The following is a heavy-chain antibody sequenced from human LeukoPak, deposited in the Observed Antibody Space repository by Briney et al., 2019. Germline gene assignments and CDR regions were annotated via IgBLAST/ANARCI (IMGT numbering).Heavy chain of an antibody. Sequence: GGPLRLSCAASGFTFATDSMNWVRQAPGKGLEWVSSISSSSYHIYYADSVKGRFTISRDNAKNSLYLQMNSLRAEDTALYHCARVIGGDFWSGYYHDAFDIWGQGTMVTVSS. CDR2: ISSSSYHI. J-gene: IGHJ3*02. CDR1: GFTFATDS. V-gene: IGHV3-21*04. D-gene: IGHD3-3*01. CDR3: ARVIGGDFWSGYYHDAFDI.